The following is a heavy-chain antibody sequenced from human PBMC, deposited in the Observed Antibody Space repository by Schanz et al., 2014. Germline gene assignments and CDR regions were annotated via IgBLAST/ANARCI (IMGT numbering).Heavy chain of an antibody. CDR3: ARDGYRNGRPFDH. J-gene: IGHJ3*01. D-gene: IGHD5-18*01. CDR2: ISSSSSTI. V-gene: IGHV3-48*01. CDR1: GFTFRAYS. Sequence: EVQLVESGGDFVQPGGSLRLSCAASGFTFRAYSMNWVRQAPGKGLEWISYISSSSSTIYYTDSVKGRFTISRDNAENSVYLQMNSLRAEDTAVYYCARDGYRNGRPFDHWGQGTMVTVSS.